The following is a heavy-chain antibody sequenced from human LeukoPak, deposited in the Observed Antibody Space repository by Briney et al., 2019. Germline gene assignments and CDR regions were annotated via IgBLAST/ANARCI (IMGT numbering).Heavy chain of an antibody. D-gene: IGHD2-2*03. CDR2: IIPKSGGT. CDR1: GYTFTGYY. V-gene: IGHV1-2*06. Sequence: ASVKVSCKASGYTFTGYYMHWVRQGPGQGRGWMGRIIPKSGGTNYAQTFQGRVTMTRDTSISTAYMELSRLRSDDTPVYYCATLDIVGVPAAKWFDPWGQGTLVTVSS. J-gene: IGHJ5*02. CDR3: ATLDIVGVPAAKWFDP.